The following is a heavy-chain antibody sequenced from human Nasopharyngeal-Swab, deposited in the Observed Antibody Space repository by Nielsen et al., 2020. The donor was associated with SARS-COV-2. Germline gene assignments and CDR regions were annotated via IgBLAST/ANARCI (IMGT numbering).Heavy chain of an antibody. D-gene: IGHD6-13*01. CDR1: GFTFRSYD. V-gene: IGHV3-13*01. CDR2: IGNAGDT. CDR3: ARARYWLAASGPFFDY. J-gene: IGHJ4*02. Sequence: GGSLRLSCAASGFTFRSYDMHWVRQGTGKGLEWVSAIGNAGDTYYPGSVKGRFTISRENAKNSLYLQMNSLRAEDTVVYYCARARYWLAASGPFFDYWGQGTLVTVSS.